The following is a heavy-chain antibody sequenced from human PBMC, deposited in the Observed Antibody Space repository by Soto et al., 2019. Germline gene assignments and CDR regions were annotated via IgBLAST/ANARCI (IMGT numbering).Heavy chain of an antibody. CDR3: ARLYDSSNYYGMDV. D-gene: IGHD3-22*01. CDR1: GCSISSGDYY. Sequence: SETLSLTCPVSGCSISSGDYYWSWIRQPPGKGLEWIGYIYYSGSTYYNPSLKSRVTISVDTSKNQFSLKLSSVTAADTAVYYCARLYDSSNYYGMDVWGQGTKVNV. V-gene: IGHV4-30-4*01. J-gene: IGHJ6*02. CDR2: IYYSGST.